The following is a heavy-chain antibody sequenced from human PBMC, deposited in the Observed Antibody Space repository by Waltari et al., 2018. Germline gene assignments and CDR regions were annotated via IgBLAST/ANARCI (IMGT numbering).Heavy chain of an antibody. CDR1: GYTLTDLS. Sequence: QVQLVQSGAEVKKPGASVKVSCKVSGYTLTDLSMHWVRQAPGQRLEWMGWINAGNGNTKYSQKFQGRVTITRDTSASTAYMELSSLRSEDTAVYYCARGPGDYWGQGTLVTVSS. V-gene: IGHV1-3*01. J-gene: IGHJ4*02. CDR2: INAGNGNT. CDR3: ARGPGDY.